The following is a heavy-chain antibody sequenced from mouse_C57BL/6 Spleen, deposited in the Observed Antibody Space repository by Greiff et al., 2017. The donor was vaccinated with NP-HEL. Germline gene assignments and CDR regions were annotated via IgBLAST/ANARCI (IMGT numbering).Heavy chain of an antibody. J-gene: IGHJ3*01. V-gene: IGHV5-4*01. D-gene: IGHD1-1*01. CDR2: ISDGGSYT. CDR3: ASPYYGSSQAFAY. CDR1: GFTFSSYA. Sequence: EVQLVESGGGLVKPGGSLKLSCAASGFTFSSYAMSWVRQTPEKRLEWVATISDGGSYTYYPDNVKGRFTISRDNAKNNLYLQMSHLKSEDTAMYYCASPYYGSSQAFAYWGQGTLVTVSA.